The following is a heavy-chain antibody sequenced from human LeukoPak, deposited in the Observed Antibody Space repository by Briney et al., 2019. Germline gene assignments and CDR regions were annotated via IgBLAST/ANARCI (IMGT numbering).Heavy chain of an antibody. J-gene: IGHJ5*02. CDR3: ARDRVAVWFDP. Sequence: PSETLSLTCTVSGGSISSGAYYWSWIRQHPGKGLEWIGYIYDSGSTYYNPSLKSRVTISVDTSKNLFSLRLNSVTAADTAVYYCARDRVAVWFDPWGQGTLVTVSS. V-gene: IGHV4-31*03. D-gene: IGHD3-10*01. CDR2: IYDSGST. CDR1: GGSISSGAYY.